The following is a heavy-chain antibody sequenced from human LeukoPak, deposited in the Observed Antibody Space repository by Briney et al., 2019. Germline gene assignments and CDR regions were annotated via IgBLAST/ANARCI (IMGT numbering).Heavy chain of an antibody. CDR1: GGSISSSSYY. Sequence: SETLSLTCTVSGGSISSSSYYWGWIRQPPGKGLEWIVSIYYSGSTYYNPSLKSLVTISVDTSKNQFSLKLSSVTAADTAVYYCARDRQYDILTGYYFAWFDPWGQGTLVTVSS. D-gene: IGHD3-9*01. J-gene: IGHJ5*02. CDR2: IYYSGST. CDR3: ARDRQYDILTGYYFAWFDP. V-gene: IGHV4-39*07.